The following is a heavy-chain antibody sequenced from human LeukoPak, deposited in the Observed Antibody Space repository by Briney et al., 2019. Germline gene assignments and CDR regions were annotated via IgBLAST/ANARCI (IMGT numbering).Heavy chain of an antibody. Sequence: HSGGSLRLSCAASGFTFSNFAMTWVRQAPGKGPEWVSYISGSSRTIYYADSVKGRFTISRDNAKNSLYLQMNSLRDEDTAVYYCARNEWADYWGQGTLVTVSP. D-gene: IGHD1-26*01. CDR2: ISGSSRTI. CDR3: ARNEWADY. V-gene: IGHV3-48*02. J-gene: IGHJ4*02. CDR1: GFTFSNFA.